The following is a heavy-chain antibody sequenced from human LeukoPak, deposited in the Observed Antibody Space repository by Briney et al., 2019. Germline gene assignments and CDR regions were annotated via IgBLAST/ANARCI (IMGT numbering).Heavy chain of an antibody. CDR3: AREAGYISGWLPFDS. Sequence: ASVKVSCKASGYTFTSYGISWVRQAPGQGLEWMGWISGYNGNTNYAQTLQGRVTMTTDTSTSTAYMELRSLRSDDTAVYYCAREAGYISGWLPFDSWGQGTLVTVPS. CDR2: ISGYNGNT. D-gene: IGHD6-19*01. CDR1: GYTFTSYG. V-gene: IGHV1-18*01. J-gene: IGHJ4*02.